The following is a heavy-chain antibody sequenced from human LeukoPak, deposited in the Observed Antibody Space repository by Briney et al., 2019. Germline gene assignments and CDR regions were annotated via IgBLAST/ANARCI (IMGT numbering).Heavy chain of an antibody. Sequence: GGSLRLSCAASGFTFSSYAMSWVRQAPGKGLEWVSGISGRGDNTSYADSVKGRFTISRDISKNTLYLQMNSLRAEDTAVYYCAKRPRWLQFHYWGQGTLVTVSS. CDR3: AKRPRWLQFHY. CDR2: ISGRGDNT. D-gene: IGHD5-24*01. V-gene: IGHV3-23*01. J-gene: IGHJ4*02. CDR1: GFTFSSYA.